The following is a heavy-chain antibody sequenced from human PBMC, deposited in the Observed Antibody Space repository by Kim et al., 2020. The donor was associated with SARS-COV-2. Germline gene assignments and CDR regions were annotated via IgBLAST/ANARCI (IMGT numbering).Heavy chain of an antibody. Sequence: GGSLRLSCAASGFTFGDYAMHWVRQAPGKGLEWVSGISWNSGSIGYADSVKGRFTISRDNAKNSLYLQMNSLRAEDTALYYCAKDIGDYGDYGPYFDYWGQGTLVTVSS. CDR1: GFTFGDYA. V-gene: IGHV3-9*01. J-gene: IGHJ4*02. CDR3: AKDIGDYGDYGPYFDY. D-gene: IGHD4-17*01. CDR2: ISWNSGSI.